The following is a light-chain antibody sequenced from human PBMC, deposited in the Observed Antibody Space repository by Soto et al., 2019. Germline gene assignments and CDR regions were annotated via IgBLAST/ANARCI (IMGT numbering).Light chain of an antibody. CDR3: QQYVTSPRT. Sequence: EIVLTQSPGTLSFSPGERATLSCRASQSVSSSYLAWYQQKPGQAPRLLIYGASTRATGLPARFSGRGSGTDFTLSISRLEPEDFAVYYCQQYVTSPRTFGQGTKVDIK. CDR1: QSVSSSY. J-gene: IGKJ1*01. V-gene: IGKV3-20*01. CDR2: GAS.